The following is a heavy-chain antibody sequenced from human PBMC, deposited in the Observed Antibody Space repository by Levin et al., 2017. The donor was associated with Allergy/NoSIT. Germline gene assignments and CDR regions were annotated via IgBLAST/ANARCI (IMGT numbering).Heavy chain of an antibody. J-gene: IGHJ6*02. CDR3: ARDRGYYYYGMDV. Sequence: GGSLRLSCAASGFTVSSNYMSWVRQAPGKGLEWVSVIYSGGSTYYADSVKGRFTISRDNSKNTLYLQMNSLRAEDTAVYYCARDRGYYYYGMDVWGQGTTVTVSS. CDR1: GFTVSSNY. CDR2: IYSGGST. V-gene: IGHV3-66*01.